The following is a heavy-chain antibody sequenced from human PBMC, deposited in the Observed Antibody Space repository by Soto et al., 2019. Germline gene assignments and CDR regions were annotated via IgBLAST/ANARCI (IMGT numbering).Heavy chain of an antibody. Sequence: QVQLAQSGAEERKPGASVKVSCEATGYTFTAYAMHWVRQAPGQRLEWMGWINPANGNTKYSQKCQGRPTLTSDTSANTVYMELHILTAEDTAMYYCTISAISPYGGLIGPFDYWGQGNLVTVSS. J-gene: IGHJ4*02. CDR3: TISAISPYGGLIGPFDY. D-gene: IGHD3-16*02. CDR1: GYTFTAYA. V-gene: IGHV1-3*05. CDR2: INPANGNT.